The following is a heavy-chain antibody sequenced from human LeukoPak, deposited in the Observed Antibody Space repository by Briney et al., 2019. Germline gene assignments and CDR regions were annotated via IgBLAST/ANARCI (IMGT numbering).Heavy chain of an antibody. Sequence: ASVTVSCKASGYTFTSYDINWVRQAAGQGVEWMGWMSPNSGNTGYAQKFQGRVTITRNTSISTAYMELSSLTSEDTAVNYCARGYCNGGSCFRFDPWGQGTLVTVSS. CDR2: MSPNSGNT. D-gene: IGHD2-15*01. V-gene: IGHV1-8*01. CDR3: ARGYCNGGSCFRFDP. CDR1: GYTFTSYD. J-gene: IGHJ5*02.